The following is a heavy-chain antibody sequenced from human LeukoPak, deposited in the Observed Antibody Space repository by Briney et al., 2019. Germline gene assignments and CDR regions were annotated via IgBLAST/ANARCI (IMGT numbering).Heavy chain of an antibody. CDR2: TYYRSKWYT. J-gene: IGHJ4*02. V-gene: IGHV6-1*01. CDR3: ARDRYFFAGDSYYLFDY. Sequence: SQTLSLTCGISGDSVSSNSVAWNWIRQSPSGGLEWLGRTYYRSKWYTDYAISVKSRITINPDTSKNQFSLQLNSVTPEDTAVYYCARDRYFFAGDSYYLFDYWGQGTLVTVSS. CDR1: GDSVSSNSVA. D-gene: IGHD2-21*02.